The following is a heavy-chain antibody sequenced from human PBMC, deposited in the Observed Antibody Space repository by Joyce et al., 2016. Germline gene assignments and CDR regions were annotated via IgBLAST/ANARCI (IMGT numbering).Heavy chain of an antibody. Sequence: VQLVESGGGLVQPGESLRLSCGVSGLTFRTTWMSWVRQAPGNGLEWIGRIKSKNDGGTLDYIETVKGRSTLSRDDSTNTVYLQMDSLKIEDTAMYYCTTDPRYWGRGTLVTVSS. V-gene: IGHV3-15*01. J-gene: IGHJ4*02. CDR3: TTDPRY. CDR1: GLTFRTTW. CDR2: IKSKNDGGTL.